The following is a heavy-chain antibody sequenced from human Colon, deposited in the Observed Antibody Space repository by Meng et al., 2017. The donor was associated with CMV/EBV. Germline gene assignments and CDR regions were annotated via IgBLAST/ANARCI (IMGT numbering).Heavy chain of an antibody. J-gene: IGHJ3*02. D-gene: IGHD2-2*01. CDR2: INHSGST. CDR3: ARVPLWKLVVVPDVIDAFDI. Sequence: SETLSPTCAVDGGSFSGYYWSWIRQPPGKGLEWIGEINHSGSTNYNPSLKSRVTISVDTSKNQFSLKLSSVTAADTAVYYFARVPLWKLVVVPDVIDAFDIWGQGTMVTVSS. CDR1: GGSFSGYY. V-gene: IGHV4-34*01.